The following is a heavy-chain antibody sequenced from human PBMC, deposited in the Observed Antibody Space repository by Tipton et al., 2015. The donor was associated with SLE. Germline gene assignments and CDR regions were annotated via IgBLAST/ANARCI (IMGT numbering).Heavy chain of an antibody. CDR2: ISNSGDTI. J-gene: IGHJ6*02. V-gene: IGHV3-11*01. D-gene: IGHD6-13*01. CDR1: GFTLSDYY. Sequence: SLRLSCAASGFTLSDYYMTWIRQAPGKGLEWVSYISNSGDTIYYADSLKGRFTISRDNAKNTLYLQLGRLSAEDTAVYYCARDSSWYQDRQGMDVWGQGTAVIVSS. CDR3: ARDSSWYQDRQGMDV.